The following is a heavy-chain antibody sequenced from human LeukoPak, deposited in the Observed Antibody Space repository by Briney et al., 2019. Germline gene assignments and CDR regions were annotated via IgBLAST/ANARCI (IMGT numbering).Heavy chain of an antibody. Sequence: GASVKVSCKASGYTFTSFGISWVRQAPGQGLEWMGWISAFNGNTDFAQNLQDRITMTIDISTNTAYMELRSLRSDDAAVYSCARDGGWLDPWGQGTLVTVSS. V-gene: IGHV1-18*01. CDR2: ISAFNGNT. J-gene: IGHJ5*02. CDR3: ARDGGWLDP. CDR1: GYTFTSFG. D-gene: IGHD2-15*01.